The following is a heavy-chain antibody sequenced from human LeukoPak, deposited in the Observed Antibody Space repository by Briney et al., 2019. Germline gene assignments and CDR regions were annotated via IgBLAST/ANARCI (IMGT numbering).Heavy chain of an antibody. J-gene: IGHJ4*02. CDR3: AKLNDILTGYEPYFDY. CDR1: GFTFSSYA. Sequence: AGGSLRLSCAASGFTFSSYAMSWVRQAPGKGLEWVSAISGSGGSTYYADSVKGRFTISRDNSKNTLYLQMNSLRAEDTAVYYCAKLNDILTGYEPYFDYWGQGTLVTVSS. D-gene: IGHD3-9*01. CDR2: ISGSGGST. V-gene: IGHV3-23*01.